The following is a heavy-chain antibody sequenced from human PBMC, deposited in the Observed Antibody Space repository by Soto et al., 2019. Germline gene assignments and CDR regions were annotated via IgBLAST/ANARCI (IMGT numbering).Heavy chain of an antibody. CDR1: GGSLSSTHW. J-gene: IGHJ5*02. Sequence: QLQLQESGPGLVKPSGTLSLTCAVSGGSLSSTHWWSWVRQPPRKGLEWIGDIYHTGSTNYNPSLKSRVTISVDKSNNQFSLNLSSVTAADTAVYYCARDPYYYGSGDKGGFDPWGQGTLVIVSS. V-gene: IGHV4-4*02. CDR3: ARDPYYYGSGDKGGFDP. D-gene: IGHD3-10*01. CDR2: IYHTGST.